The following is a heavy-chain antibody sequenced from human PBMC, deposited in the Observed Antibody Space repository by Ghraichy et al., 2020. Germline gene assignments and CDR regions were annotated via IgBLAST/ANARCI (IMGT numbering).Heavy chain of an antibody. CDR2: INGRSDSI. V-gene: IGHV3-48*04. CDR1: GFRFSDYN. D-gene: IGHD5-24*01. Sequence: GSLRLSCAASGFRFSDYNMNWVRQAPEKGLDWVSHINGRSDSIFYADSAKGRFTISRDNAKNLLYLQMNSLRAEDTAVYYCARDLPEGYTNDYWGQGTLVTVSS. J-gene: IGHJ4*02. CDR3: ARDLPEGYTNDY.